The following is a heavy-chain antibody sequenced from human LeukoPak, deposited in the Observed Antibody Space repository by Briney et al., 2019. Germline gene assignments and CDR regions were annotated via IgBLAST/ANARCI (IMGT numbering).Heavy chain of an antibody. V-gene: IGHV4-39*01. CDR1: GGSISSSTYY. CDR2: IHYSGST. Sequence: KPSETLSLTCTVSGGSISSSTYYWGWIRQPPGKGLEWTGSIHYSGSTYYNPSLKSRVTISEDTSKNQLSLKLSSVTAADTAVYYCVRLSESSSWGARYWGQGTLVTVSS. D-gene: IGHD6-13*01. CDR3: VRLSESSSWGARY. J-gene: IGHJ4*02.